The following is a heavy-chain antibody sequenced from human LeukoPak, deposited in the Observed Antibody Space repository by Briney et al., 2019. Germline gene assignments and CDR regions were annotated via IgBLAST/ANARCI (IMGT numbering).Heavy chain of an antibody. J-gene: IGHJ4*02. CDR1: GGSISSTTYH. CDR2: IYFSGST. D-gene: IGHD3-10*01. V-gene: IGHV4-39*07. CDR3: ARDGMWFGEFRFAY. Sequence: SETLSLTCTVSGGSISSTTYHWGWIRQPPGKGLEWIGSIYFSGSTYYNPSLKSRVIISVDTSKNQFSLKLSSVTAADTAVYYCARDGMWFGEFRFAYWGEGTLVTV.